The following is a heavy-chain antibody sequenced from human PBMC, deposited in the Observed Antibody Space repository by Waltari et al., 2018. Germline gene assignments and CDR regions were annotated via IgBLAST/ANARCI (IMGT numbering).Heavy chain of an antibody. Sequence: QVQLQQSGPGLVKPSQTLSLTCALSGASVSSNSASWHWIRQSPSRGLEWLGRTYYRSKWYNDYAVSVKSRITINPDTSKNQFSLQLNSVTPEDTAVYYCARGSGGWYGQPLDYWGQGTLVTVSS. J-gene: IGHJ4*02. CDR2: TYYRSKWYN. D-gene: IGHD6-19*01. V-gene: IGHV6-1*01. CDR1: GASVSSNSAS. CDR3: ARGSGGWYGQPLDY.